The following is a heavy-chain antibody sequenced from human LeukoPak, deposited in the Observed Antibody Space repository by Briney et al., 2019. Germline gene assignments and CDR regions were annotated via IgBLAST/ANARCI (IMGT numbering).Heavy chain of an antibody. CDR3: VRDVGAVRGEVYFDY. J-gene: IGHJ4*02. Sequence: PGGSLRLSCAASGFTFRSYGMHWVRQAPGKGLEWVAYIQNDGSNEQYADSVKHRFTISRDNTKNLLYLEMNSLGAEDTAMYFCVRDVGAVRGEVYFDYWGQGTLVTVSS. V-gene: IGHV3-30*02. CDR2: IQNDGSNE. CDR1: GFTFRSYG. D-gene: IGHD3-10*01.